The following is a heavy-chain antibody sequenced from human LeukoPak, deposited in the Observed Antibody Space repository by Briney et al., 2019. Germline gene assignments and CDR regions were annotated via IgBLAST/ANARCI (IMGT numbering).Heavy chain of an antibody. CDR2: ISAYNGNT. CDR1: GYTFTGYY. D-gene: IGHD2-15*01. CDR3: ARDGGPGYCSGGSCYSTDY. V-gene: IGHV1-18*04. Sequence: ASVKVSCKASGYTFTGYYMHWVRQAPGQGLEWMGWISAYNGNTNYAQKLQGRVTMTTDTSTSTAYMELRSLRSDDTAVYYCARDGGPGYCSGGSCYSTDYWGQGTLVTVSS. J-gene: IGHJ4*02.